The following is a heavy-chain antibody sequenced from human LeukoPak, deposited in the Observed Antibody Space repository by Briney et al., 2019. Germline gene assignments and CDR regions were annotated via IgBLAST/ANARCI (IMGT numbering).Heavy chain of an antibody. Sequence: PGGSLRLSCAASGFTFSSFEMNWVRQAPGKGLEWISSISSSGSSIYYADSVKGRFTVSRDNDENSMYLQVNSVRAGDTAVYYCVREGSLLLFGEPLRYWFFDLWGRGALVTVSS. D-gene: IGHD3-10*01. J-gene: IGHJ2*01. CDR2: ISSSGSSI. CDR1: GFTFSSFE. CDR3: VREGSLLLFGEPLRYWFFDL. V-gene: IGHV3-48*03.